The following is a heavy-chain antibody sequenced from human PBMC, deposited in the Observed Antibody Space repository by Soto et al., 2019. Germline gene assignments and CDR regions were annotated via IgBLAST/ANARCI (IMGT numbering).Heavy chain of an antibody. J-gene: IGHJ6*02. Sequence: QVQLVQSGAEVKKPGASVKVSCKASGYTFTSYGISWVRQAPGQGLEWMGWISAYNGNTNYAQKLQGRVTMTTDTSTSTAYMELRSLRSDDTAVYYCARDPGTVTTLIYYYYGMDVWGQGTTVTVSS. D-gene: IGHD4-17*01. CDR2: ISAYNGNT. V-gene: IGHV1-18*01. CDR1: GYTFTSYG. CDR3: ARDPGTVTTLIYYYYGMDV.